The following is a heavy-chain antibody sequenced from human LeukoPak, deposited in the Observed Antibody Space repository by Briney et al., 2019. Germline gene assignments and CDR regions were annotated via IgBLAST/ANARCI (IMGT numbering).Heavy chain of an antibody. CDR1: GGSISSSSYY. D-gene: IGHD2-15*01. J-gene: IGHJ4*02. CDR2: IYYSGST. V-gene: IGHV4-39*01. CDR3: ARHVRGSGNDY. Sequence: SETLSLTCTVSGGSISSSSYYRGWIRQPPGKGLEWIGSIYYSGSTYYNPSLKSRVTISVDTSKNQFSLKLSSVTAADTAVYYCARHVRGSGNDYWGQGTLVTVSS.